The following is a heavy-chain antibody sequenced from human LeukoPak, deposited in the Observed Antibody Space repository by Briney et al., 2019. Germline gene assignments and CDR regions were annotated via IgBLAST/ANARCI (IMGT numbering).Heavy chain of an antibody. Sequence: PGRSLRLSCAASGFTFSSYGMHWVRQAPGKGLEWVAVISYDGSNKYYADSVKGRFTISRDNSKNTLYLQMNSLRAEDTAVYYCARGDDERIAAAGGFDYWGQGTLVTVSS. CDR3: ARGDDERIAAAGGFDY. CDR2: ISYDGSNK. D-gene: IGHD6-13*01. CDR1: GFTFSSYG. V-gene: IGHV3-30*03. J-gene: IGHJ4*02.